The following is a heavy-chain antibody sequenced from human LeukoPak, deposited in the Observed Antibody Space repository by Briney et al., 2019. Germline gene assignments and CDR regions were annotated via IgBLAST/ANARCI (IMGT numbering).Heavy chain of an antibody. CDR1: GYSFTSYW. Sequence: GESLKISCKGSGYSFTSYWIGWVRQMPGKGLEWMGIIYPGDSDTRYSPSFQGQVTISADKSISTAYLQWSSLKVSDTAMYYCARLYGSGSYWGWFDPWGQGTLVTVSS. J-gene: IGHJ5*02. CDR3: ARLYGSGSYWGWFDP. CDR2: IYPGDSDT. D-gene: IGHD3-10*01. V-gene: IGHV5-51*01.